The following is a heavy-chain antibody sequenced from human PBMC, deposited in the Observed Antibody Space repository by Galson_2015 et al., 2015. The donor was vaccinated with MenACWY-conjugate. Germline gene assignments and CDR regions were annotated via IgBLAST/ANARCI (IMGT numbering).Heavy chain of an antibody. CDR3: VKGGWLDV. CDR1: GFTFSNYD. Sequence: SLRLSCAASGFTFSNYDLTWVRQAPGKGLEWVSQISGTGDYTYYAESVKGRFTISRDISRTSLYLQMNSLTAEDTAVYYCVKGGWLDVWGQGTTVTVSS. D-gene: IGHD6-19*01. V-gene: IGHV3-23*01. CDR2: ISGTGDYT. J-gene: IGHJ6*02.